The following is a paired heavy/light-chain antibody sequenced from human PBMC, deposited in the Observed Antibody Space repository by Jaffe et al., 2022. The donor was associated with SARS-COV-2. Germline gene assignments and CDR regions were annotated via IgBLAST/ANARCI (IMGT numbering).Light chain of an antibody. CDR1: QSLSKN. CDR2: AAS. J-gene: IGKJ5*01. Sequence: DIQMTQSPSSLSASVGDRVTITCRASQSLSKNLNWYQQKPGKAPKLLIFAASSLQSGVPSRFSGSGSGTDFSLIISSLQPEDFATYYCQQSYSTPPTFGQGTRLEIK. V-gene: IGKV1-39*01. CDR3: QQSYSTPPT.
Heavy chain of an antibody. D-gene: IGHD1-26*01. CDR2: ISGGGRGT. CDR1: GFTFSSYA. J-gene: IGHJ1*01. CDR3: AKGTSYEFGSSGNFHH. Sequence: EVQLVEFGGGLVQPGGSLRLSCAASGFTFSSYAMSWVRQAPGKGLVWVSGISGGGRGTFHADSVKGRFTISRDNSKKMLFLQMNSLRAEDTAVYYCAKGTSYEFGSSGNFHHWGQGTLVTVSS. V-gene: IGHV3-23*04.